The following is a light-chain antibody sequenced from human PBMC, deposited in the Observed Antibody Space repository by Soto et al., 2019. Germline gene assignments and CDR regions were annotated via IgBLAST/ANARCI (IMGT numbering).Light chain of an antibody. J-gene: IGKJ1*01. V-gene: IGKV3-20*01. CDR3: QQYGSSGT. Sequence: EIVLTQSPGTLSLSPGERATLSCRASQSVSSSYLAWYQQKPGQAPRILIYGASNRATGIPDRLSGSGSGTDFTLTISRLEPEDFAVYYCQQYGSSGTFGQGTKVDIK. CDR1: QSVSSSY. CDR2: GAS.